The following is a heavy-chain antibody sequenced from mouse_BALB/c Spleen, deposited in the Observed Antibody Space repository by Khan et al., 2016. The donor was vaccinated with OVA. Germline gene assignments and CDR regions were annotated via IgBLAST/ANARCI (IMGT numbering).Heavy chain of an antibody. CDR3: ARQPYFHYYVMDY. CDR2: IWSDGTT. V-gene: IGHV2-6-1*01. Sequence: QVQLKQSGPGLVAPSQSLSITCTISGFSLTNYGVHWVRQPPGKGLEWLVVIWSDGTTTYDSALKSRLTISKDNSKSQVFLKMDSLQNDDTAMYYCARQPYFHYYVMDYWGQGTSVTVSS. CDR1: GFSLTNYG. J-gene: IGHJ4*01.